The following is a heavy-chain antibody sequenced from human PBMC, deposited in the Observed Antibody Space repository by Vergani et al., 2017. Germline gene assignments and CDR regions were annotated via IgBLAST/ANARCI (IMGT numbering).Heavy chain of an antibody. J-gene: IGHJ6*02. CDR1: GFTFSDYY. CDR3: ARDLNGKVLQWRIKAYGMDV. V-gene: IGHV3-11*04. CDR2: ISSSGSTI. Sequence: QVQLVESGGGLVKPGGSLRLSCAASGFTFSDYYMSWIRQAPGKGLEWVSYISSSGSTIYYADPVNGRFTISRDNAKNSLYLQMNSLRAEDTAVYYCARDLNGKVLQWRIKAYGMDVWGQGTTVTVSS. D-gene: IGHD6-19*01.